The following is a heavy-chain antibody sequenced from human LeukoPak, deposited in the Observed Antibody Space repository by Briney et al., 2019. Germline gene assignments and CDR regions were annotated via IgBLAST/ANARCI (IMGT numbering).Heavy chain of an antibody. CDR1: GFTFNSYA. V-gene: IGHV3-23*01. CDR2: ISGSGGGT. J-gene: IGHJ4*02. CDR3: AKDLGRYRNNYFDY. Sequence: GGSVRLSCAASGFTFNSYAMSWVGQAPEKGLEWVATISGSGGGTYYADSVKGRFTISRDDSKNTLYLQMNSLRAEDTAVYYCAKDLGRYRNNYFDYCGQRAMVADSS. D-gene: IGHD1-26*01.